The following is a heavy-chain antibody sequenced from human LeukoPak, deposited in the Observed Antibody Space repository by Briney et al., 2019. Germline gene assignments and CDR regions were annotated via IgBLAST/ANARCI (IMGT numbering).Heavy chain of an antibody. Sequence: GGSLRLSCAASGFTFSNFWMNWVRQAPGKGLEWVASISDGGSATYYVDSVRGRFTISRDDAKNSLFLQMNGLRADDTAVYYCTRENYVPDSWGQGTLVTVSS. D-gene: IGHD3-10*02. J-gene: IGHJ4*02. CDR2: ISDGGSAT. CDR3: TRENYVPDS. CDR1: GFTFSNFW. V-gene: IGHV3-7*03.